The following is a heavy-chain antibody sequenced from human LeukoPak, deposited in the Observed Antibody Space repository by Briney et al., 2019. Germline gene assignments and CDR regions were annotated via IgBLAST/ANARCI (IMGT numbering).Heavy chain of an antibody. CDR2: ISSSGSTI. Sequence: PGGSLRLSCAASGFTFSSYEMNWVRQAPGKGLEWVSYISSSGSTIYYADSVKGRFTISRDNAKSSLYLQMNSLRAEDTAVYYCARDTNTAMADFDYWGQGTLVTVSS. D-gene: IGHD5-18*01. V-gene: IGHV3-48*03. CDR1: GFTFSSYE. J-gene: IGHJ4*02. CDR3: ARDTNTAMADFDY.